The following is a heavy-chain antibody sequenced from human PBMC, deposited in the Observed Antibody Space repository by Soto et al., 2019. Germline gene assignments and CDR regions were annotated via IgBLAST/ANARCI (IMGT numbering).Heavy chain of an antibody. CDR1: GYTFPSDY. V-gene: IGHV1-46*01. Sequence: ASVKVSCKASGYTFPSDYMHWVRQAPRQGLEWMGIINPSGGSTSYAQKFQGRVTMTRDTSTSTVYMELSSLRSEDTAVYYCARDPRPTIFGVVIIDGMDVWGQGTTVTVSS. CDR3: ARDPRPTIFGVVIIDGMDV. J-gene: IGHJ6*02. D-gene: IGHD3-3*01. CDR2: INPSGGST.